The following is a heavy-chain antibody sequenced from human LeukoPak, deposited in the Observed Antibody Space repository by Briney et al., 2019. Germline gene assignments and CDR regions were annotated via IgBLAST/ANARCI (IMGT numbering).Heavy chain of an antibody. V-gene: IGHV4-34*01. CDR3: ASAMIGVTDDAFDI. CDR1: GGSFSGYY. J-gene: IGHJ3*02. Sequence: SETLSLTCAVYGGSFSGYYWSWIRQPPGKGLEWIGEINHSAGTNYNPTLKRRVTISVDTSKNQFSLKLSSVTAADTGVYYCASAMIGVTDDAFDIWGEGTMATVPS. D-gene: IGHD3-22*01. CDR2: INHSAGT.